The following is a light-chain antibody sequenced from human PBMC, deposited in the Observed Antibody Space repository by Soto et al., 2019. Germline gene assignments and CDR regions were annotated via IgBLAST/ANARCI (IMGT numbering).Light chain of an antibody. J-gene: IGLJ1*01. V-gene: IGLV2-11*01. CDR2: DVS. CDR1: SSDIGGYNY. Sequence: QSALTQPRSVSGSPGQSVTISCTGTSSDIGGYNYVSWYQQNPGKAPKLMIYDVSNRPSGVPDRFSGSKSGNTASLTISGLQVEDEADYYCCSYAGSYVYVFELGPSSPS. CDR3: CSYAGSYVYV.